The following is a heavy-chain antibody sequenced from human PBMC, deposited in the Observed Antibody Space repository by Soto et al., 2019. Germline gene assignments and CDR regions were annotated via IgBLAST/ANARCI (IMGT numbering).Heavy chain of an antibody. CDR2: ISTYNGNT. V-gene: IGHV1-18*04. CDR3: ARVPTPTHGDSDKNNWFDT. CDR1: GYTFTNFG. J-gene: IGHJ5*02. D-gene: IGHD4-17*01. Sequence: QVQLVQSGAEVKKPGASVKVSCKASGYTFTNFGINWVRQAPAQGLEWMGWISTYNGNTNYAPKHQGRVTMTTDTSTTTAYMELRSLRSDDTAVYYCARVPTPTHGDSDKNNWFDTWGQGTLVTVSS.